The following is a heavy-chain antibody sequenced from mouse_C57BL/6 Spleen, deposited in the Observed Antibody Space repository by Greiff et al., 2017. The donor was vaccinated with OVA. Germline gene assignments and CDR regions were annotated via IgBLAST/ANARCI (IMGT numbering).Heavy chain of an antibody. V-gene: IGHV1-81*01. CDR1: GYTFTSYG. Sequence: VMLVESGAELARPGASVKLSCKASGYTFTSYGISWVKQRTGQGLEWIGEIYPRSGNTYYNEKFKGKATLTADKSSSTAYMELRSLTSEDSAVYFCARRGYGSSYYWYFDVWGTGTTVTVSS. D-gene: IGHD1-1*01. J-gene: IGHJ1*03. CDR2: IYPRSGNT. CDR3: ARRGYGSSYYWYFDV.